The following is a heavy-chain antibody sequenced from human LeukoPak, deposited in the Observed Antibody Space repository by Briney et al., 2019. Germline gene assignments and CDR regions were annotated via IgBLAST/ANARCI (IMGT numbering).Heavy chain of an antibody. V-gene: IGHV3-21*01. CDR1: GFTFSSYS. CDR3: ARERDGLGFDP. Sequence: GGSLRLSCAASGFTFSSYSTNWVRQAPGKGLEWVSSISSSSSYIYYADSVKGRFTISRDNAKNSLYLQMNSLRAEDTAVYYCARERDGLGFDPWGQGTLVTVSS. D-gene: IGHD5-24*01. J-gene: IGHJ5*02. CDR2: ISSSSSYI.